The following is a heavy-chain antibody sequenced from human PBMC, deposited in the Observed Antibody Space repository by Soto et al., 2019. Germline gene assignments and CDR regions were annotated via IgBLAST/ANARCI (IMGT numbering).Heavy chain of an antibody. CDR2: IYNGGTT. CDR1: GGSVSSYY. CDR3: ARGGPSSKWLDP. V-gene: IGHV4-59*02. J-gene: IGHJ5*02. Sequence: SETLSLTCTVSGGSVSSYYCSWVRQPPGKRPEWIAYIYNGGTTNYNPSLKSRLTISLDTSKNQFSLKLSSVTAADTAVYFCARGGPSSKWLDPWGQGIQVTVSS.